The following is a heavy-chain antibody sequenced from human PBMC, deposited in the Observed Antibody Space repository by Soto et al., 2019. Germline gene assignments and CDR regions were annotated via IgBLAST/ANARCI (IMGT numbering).Heavy chain of an antibody. V-gene: IGHV1-18*04. J-gene: IGHJ3*02. D-gene: IGHD3-3*01. CDR1: GYTFTSYG. Sequence: ASVKVSCKASGYTFTSYGISWVRQAPGQGLAWMGWISAYNGNTNYAQKLQGRVTMTTDTSTSTAYMELRSLRSDDTAVYYCATYHSDYDFWSGYYGPNAFDIWGQGTMVTVSS. CDR2: ISAYNGNT. CDR3: ATYHSDYDFWSGYYGPNAFDI.